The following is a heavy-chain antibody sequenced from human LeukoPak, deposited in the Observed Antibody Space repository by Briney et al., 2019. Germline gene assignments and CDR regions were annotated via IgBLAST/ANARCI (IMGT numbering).Heavy chain of an antibody. D-gene: IGHD3-3*01. CDR3: ARGSRVYSNYDFWSGYPPPRYYYYGMDV. CDR1: GGSFSGYY. J-gene: IGHJ6*02. CDR2: INHSGST. V-gene: IGHV4-34*01. Sequence: PSETLSLTCAVYGGSFSGYYWSWIRQPPGKGLEWIGEINHSGSTNYNPSLKSRVTISVDTSKNQFSLKLSSVTAADTAVYYCARGSRVYSNYDFWSGYPPPRYYYYGMDVWGQGTTVTVSS.